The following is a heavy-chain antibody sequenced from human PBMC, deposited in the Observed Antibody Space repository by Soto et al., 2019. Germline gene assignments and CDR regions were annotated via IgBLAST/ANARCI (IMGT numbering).Heavy chain of an antibody. CDR1: GFIFSDYY. J-gene: IGHJ5*02. CDR2: ISSSSSYT. D-gene: IGHD3-16*01. V-gene: IGHV3-11*06. Sequence: GGSLRLSCAASGFIFSDYYMNWIRQAPGKGLEWVSYISSSSSYTNYADSVKGRFTISRDNAKNSLYLQMNSLRAEDTAVYYCAREGALNDHGPTAFDPWGQGTLVTVSS. CDR3: AREGALNDHGPTAFDP.